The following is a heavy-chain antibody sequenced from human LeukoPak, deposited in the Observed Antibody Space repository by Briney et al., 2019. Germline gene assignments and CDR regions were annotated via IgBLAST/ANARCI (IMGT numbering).Heavy chain of an antibody. J-gene: IGHJ4*02. Sequence: GGSLRLSCAASGFTFSDSYMSWIRQVPGKGLEWISYISSSGGTIYYADSVKGRFTMSRDNAKNSLYLQMNSLRAEDTAVYYCAKEGGDWGEGYFDYWGQGTLVTVSS. CDR3: AKEGGDWGEGYFDY. CDR1: GFTFSDSY. D-gene: IGHD7-27*01. CDR2: ISSSGGTI. V-gene: IGHV3-11*01.